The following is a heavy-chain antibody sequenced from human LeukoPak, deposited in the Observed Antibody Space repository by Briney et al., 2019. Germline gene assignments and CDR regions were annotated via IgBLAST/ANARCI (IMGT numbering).Heavy chain of an antibody. Sequence: PGGSLRLSCAASGFTFSSYAMSWVRQAPGKGLEWVSAISGSGGSTYYADSVKGRFTISRGNSKNTLYLQMNSLRAEDTAVYYCAKRVAGTSTFRVNYYYGMDVWGQGTTVTVSS. CDR3: AKRVAGTSTFRVNYYYGMDV. CDR1: GFTFSSYA. V-gene: IGHV3-23*01. D-gene: IGHD6-19*01. J-gene: IGHJ6*02. CDR2: ISGSGGST.